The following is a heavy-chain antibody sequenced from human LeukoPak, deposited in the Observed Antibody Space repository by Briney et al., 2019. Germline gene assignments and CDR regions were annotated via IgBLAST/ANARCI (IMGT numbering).Heavy chain of an antibody. CDR3: ARPATVTTSFWYFDL. J-gene: IGHJ2*01. D-gene: IGHD4-17*01. CDR2: IFYSGST. CDR1: GDSIDSSSYY. V-gene: IGHV4-39*01. Sequence: SETLSLTCTLVSGDSIDSSSYYWGWIRQPPGKGLEWIGSIFYSGSTYYNPSLKSRVTISVDTSKNQFSLNLSSVTAADTAVYYCARPATVTTSFWYFDLWGRGTLVTVSS.